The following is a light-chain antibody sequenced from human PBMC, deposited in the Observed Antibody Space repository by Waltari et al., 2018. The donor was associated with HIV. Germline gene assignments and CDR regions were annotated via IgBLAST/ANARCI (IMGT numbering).Light chain of an antibody. CDR3: AAWDDSLSGSWV. V-gene: IGLV1-47*01. CDR1: SSNIGSNY. CDR2: RNN. J-gene: IGLJ3*02. Sequence: QSVLTQPPSASGTPGQRVTISCSGSSSNIGSNYVYWYQQLPGTAPKLLIYRNNQLPSGVPDRCSVSKSGTSASLAISGLRSEDEADYYCAAWDDSLSGSWVFGGGTKLTVL.